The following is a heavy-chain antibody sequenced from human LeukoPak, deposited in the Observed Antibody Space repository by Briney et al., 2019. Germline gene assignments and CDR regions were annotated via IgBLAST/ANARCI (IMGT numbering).Heavy chain of an antibody. CDR3: SRAQSGSGLGY. D-gene: IGHD1-26*01. Sequence: PGGSLRLSCAASGFTFSDYYMGWIRQAPGKGLEWVSSISSSSSYIYYADSVKGRFTISRDNAKNSLYLQMNSLKTEDTAVYYCSRAQSGSGLGYWGQGTLVTVSS. CDR2: ISSSSSYI. CDR1: GFTFSDYY. J-gene: IGHJ4*02. V-gene: IGHV3-11*05.